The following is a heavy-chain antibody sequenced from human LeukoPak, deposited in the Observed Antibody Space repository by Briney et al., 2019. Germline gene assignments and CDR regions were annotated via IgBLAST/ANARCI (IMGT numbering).Heavy chain of an antibody. CDR3: SLARSEYHYGMDV. CDR1: GDSVSSISVA. J-gene: IGHJ6*02. V-gene: IGHV6-1*01. Sequence: SQTLSLTCAISGDSVSSISVAWNRIRQSPSRGLEWLGRTYYRSKWYYEYAVSVKSRINISPDTSKNQFSLQLTSVTPEDTAVYYCSLARSEYHYGMDVWGQGTTVTVSS. CDR2: TYYRSKWYY.